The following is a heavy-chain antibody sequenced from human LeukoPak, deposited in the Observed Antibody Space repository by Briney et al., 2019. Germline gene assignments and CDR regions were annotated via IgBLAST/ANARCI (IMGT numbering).Heavy chain of an antibody. D-gene: IGHD4-17*01. CDR2: IYYSGRT. J-gene: IGHJ4*02. CDR1: GGSISTYY. V-gene: IGHV4-59*12. Sequence: SETLSLTCTVSGGSISTYYWSWIRQFPGKGLEWIGYIYYSGRTKYNPSLKSRVTISVDMSKNQFSLKLSSVTAADTAVYYCARDLSRGGDYPFDYWGQGTLVTVSS. CDR3: ARDLSRGGDYPFDY.